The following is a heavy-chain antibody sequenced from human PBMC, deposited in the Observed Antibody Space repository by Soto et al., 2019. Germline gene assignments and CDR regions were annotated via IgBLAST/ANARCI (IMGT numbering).Heavy chain of an antibody. Sequence: GGSLRLSCAASGFSFSDYYMTWVRQAPGKGLEWVSFISYNGSFIYYADSVKGRFSISRDNAKNSLYLQMNSLRVEDTAVYYCAREPTYSNYYWGQGTLVTVSS. CDR1: GFSFSDYY. D-gene: IGHD4-4*01. CDR2: ISYNGSFI. V-gene: IGHV3-11*01. CDR3: AREPTYSNYY. J-gene: IGHJ4*02.